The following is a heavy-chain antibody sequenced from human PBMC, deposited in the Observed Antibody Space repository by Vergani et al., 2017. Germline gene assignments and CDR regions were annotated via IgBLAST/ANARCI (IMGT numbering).Heavy chain of an antibody. CDR3: VCRATSPPRCFDC. Sequence: QVQLQQWGAGLLKPSETLSLTCAVYGWSFSGYYWSWIRQPPGKGLEWIGEINHSGSTNYNPSLKSRVTISVDTSKNQFSLKLSSVTAADTAVYRCVCRATSPPRCFDCWGQGTLVIVSS. D-gene: IGHD2-2*01. CDR2: INHSGST. V-gene: IGHV4-34*01. J-gene: IGHJ4*02. CDR1: GWSFSGYY.